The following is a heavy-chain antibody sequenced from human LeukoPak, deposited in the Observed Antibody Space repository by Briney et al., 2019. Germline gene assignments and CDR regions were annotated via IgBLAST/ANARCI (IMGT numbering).Heavy chain of an antibody. CDR3: ARLTRLSTSPDRYYLDY. V-gene: IGHV4-4*09. CDR2: IYTSGGT. D-gene: IGHD6-6*01. CDR1: GDSISSYY. J-gene: IGHJ4*02. Sequence: SETLSLTCTVSGDSISSYYWSWIRQPPGKGLEWIGYIYTSGGTNYIPSLKGRVTISIDTSKNQFSLKLSSVTAADSAVYYCARLTRLSTSPDRYYLDYSGQGTLVTVYS.